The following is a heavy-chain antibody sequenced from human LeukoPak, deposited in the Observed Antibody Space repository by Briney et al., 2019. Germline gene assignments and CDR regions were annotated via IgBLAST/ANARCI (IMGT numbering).Heavy chain of an antibody. CDR2: IIHSGST. Sequence: TSHTLSPTRAVYAPSFSGYYWSSISQPPGNGLEWIGEIIHSGSTNYNPSLKSRVTISVDTSKNQFSLKLRSVTAADTAVYYCARGGSGWSEPLIDYWGQGTLVTVSS. CDR1: APSFSGYY. J-gene: IGHJ4*02. D-gene: IGHD6-19*01. CDR3: ARGGSGWSEPLIDY. V-gene: IGHV4-34*01.